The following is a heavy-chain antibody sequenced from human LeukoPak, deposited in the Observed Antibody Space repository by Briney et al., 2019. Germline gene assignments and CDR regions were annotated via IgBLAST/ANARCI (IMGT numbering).Heavy chain of an antibody. J-gene: IGHJ4*02. D-gene: IGHD2-15*01. CDR1: HDSISNYY. CDR3: ARHRPPEEGYCSAGSCYPRYEFDK. Sequence: PSETLSLTCTVSHDSISNYYWSWIRQPPGKGLGWIGYVYVSGSTDYNPSLKSRVAMSLDTSKNQFTLKLTSMTAADTAVYFCARHRPPEEGYCSAGSCYPRYEFDKWGQGTLVTVSS. CDR2: VYVSGST. V-gene: IGHV4-59*01.